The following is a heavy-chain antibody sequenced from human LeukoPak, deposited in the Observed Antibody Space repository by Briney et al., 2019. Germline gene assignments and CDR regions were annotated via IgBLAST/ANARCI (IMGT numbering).Heavy chain of an antibody. V-gene: IGHV1-2*02. CDR2: INPNSGGT. Sequence: APVKASCKASGYTFTGYYMHWVRQAPGQGLEWMGWINPNSGGTNYAQKFQGRVTMTRDTSISTAYMELSRLRSDDTAVYYCASLWSMVTGTPGPNWFDPWGQGTLVTVSS. CDR1: GYTFTGYY. D-gene: IGHD1-20*01. CDR3: ASLWSMVTGTPGPNWFDP. J-gene: IGHJ5*02.